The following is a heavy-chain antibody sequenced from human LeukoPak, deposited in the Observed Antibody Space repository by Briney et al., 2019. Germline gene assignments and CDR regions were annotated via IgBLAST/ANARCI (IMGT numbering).Heavy chain of an antibody. V-gene: IGHV1-46*01. CDR1: GYTFTSYY. Sequence: ASVKVSCKASGYTFTSYYMHWVRQAPGQGLEWMGIINPSGGSTSYAQKFQGRVTMTRDMSTSTAYMELSSLRSEDTAVYYCARGNYYYGSGSYYNGLPNAFDIWGQGTMVTVSS. D-gene: IGHD3-10*01. CDR2: INPSGGST. CDR3: ARGNYYYGSGSYYNGLPNAFDI. J-gene: IGHJ3*02.